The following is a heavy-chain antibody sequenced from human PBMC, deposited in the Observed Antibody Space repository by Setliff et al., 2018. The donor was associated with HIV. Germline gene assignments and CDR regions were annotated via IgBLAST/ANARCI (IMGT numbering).Heavy chain of an antibody. CDR2: ISPKYGGT. J-gene: IGHJ4*02. Sequence: ASVKVSCKASGYSFSDYYIHWVRQAPGHGFQWMGWISPKYGGTNYAQNFQGRVTMTRDTSISTAYMELSSLGSDDTAVYYCARTLPQYTNLFDYWGQGTLVTVSS. CDR3: ARTLPQYTNLFDY. CDR1: GYSFSDYY. D-gene: IGHD5-18*01. V-gene: IGHV1-2*02.